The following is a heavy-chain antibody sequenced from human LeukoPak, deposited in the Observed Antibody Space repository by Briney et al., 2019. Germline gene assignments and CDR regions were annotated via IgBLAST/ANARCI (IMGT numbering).Heavy chain of an antibody. CDR3: ARHSGVTALRPFDY. D-gene: IGHD2-21*02. V-gene: IGHV5-51*01. J-gene: IGHJ4*02. CDR2: IYTGDSDT. CDR1: GYDFTRYW. Sequence: HGESLKISCQGSGYDFTRYWIGWVRQMPGKGLEWMGIIYTGDSDTRYSPFFQGQVTISADKSINTAYLQWSSLKASDTAMYYCARHSGVTALRPFDYWGQGTLVSVSS.